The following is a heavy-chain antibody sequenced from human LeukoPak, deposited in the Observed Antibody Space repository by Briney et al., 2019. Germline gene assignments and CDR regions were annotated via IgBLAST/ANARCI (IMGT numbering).Heavy chain of an antibody. CDR2: IYYSGST. Sequence: PSETLSLTCTVSGGSISSSSYYWGWIRQPPGKGLEWIGSIYYSGSTYYNPSLKSRVTISVDTSKNQFSLKLSSVTAADTAGYYGARIVGMAAAGTAGWFDPWGQGTLVTVSS. D-gene: IGHD6-13*01. CDR3: ARIVGMAAAGTAGWFDP. V-gene: IGHV4-39*01. CDR1: GGSISSSSYY. J-gene: IGHJ5*02.